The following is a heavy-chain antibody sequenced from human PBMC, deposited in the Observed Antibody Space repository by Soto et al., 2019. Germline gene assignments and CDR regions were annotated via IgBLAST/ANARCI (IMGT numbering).Heavy chain of an antibody. J-gene: IGHJ6*02. CDR3: ASALGVVGPYYYYGMDV. CDR2: ISYDGGNK. V-gene: IGHV3-30*09. Sequence: GGSLRLSCVASGFTFSSYAMHWVRQAPGKGLEWVAFISYDGGNKYYADSVKGRFAISRDNSKNTLSLQMNGLGAADTAVYYCASALGVVGPYYYYGMDVWGQGTPVTVSS. CDR1: GFTFSSYA. D-gene: IGHD3-22*01.